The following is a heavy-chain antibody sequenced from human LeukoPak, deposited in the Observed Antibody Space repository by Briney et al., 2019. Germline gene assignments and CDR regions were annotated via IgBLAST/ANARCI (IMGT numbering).Heavy chain of an antibody. V-gene: IGHV4-30-4*01. Sequence: PSQTLSLTCTVSGGSISSGDYYWSWIRQPPGKGLEWIGYIYYSGSTNYNPSLKSRVTISVDTSKNQFSLKLSSVTAADTAVYYCARHCDGSGYPLDYWGQGTLVTVSS. CDR3: ARHCDGSGYPLDY. D-gene: IGHD3-22*01. J-gene: IGHJ4*02. CDR1: GGSISSGDYY. CDR2: IYYSGST.